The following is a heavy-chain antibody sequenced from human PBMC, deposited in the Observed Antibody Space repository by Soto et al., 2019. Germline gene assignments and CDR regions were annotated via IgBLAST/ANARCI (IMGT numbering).Heavy chain of an antibody. CDR3: ARAYGDFPVFDP. CDR2: IYYSGIT. V-gene: IGHV4-31*03. Sequence: QVQLQESGPGLVKPSQTLSLTCTVSGGSISSGGYYWSWIRQHPGKGLEWIGYIYYSGITYYNPAHKRRGTISVDTSKNQFSLKLSSVTAADTAVYYCARAYGDFPVFDPWGQGTLVTVSS. CDR1: GGSISSGGYY. D-gene: IGHD4-17*01. J-gene: IGHJ5*02.